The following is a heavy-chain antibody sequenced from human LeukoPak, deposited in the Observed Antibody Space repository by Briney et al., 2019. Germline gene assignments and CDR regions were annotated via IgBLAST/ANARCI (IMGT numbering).Heavy chain of an antibody. CDR3: ARGTGWPQFDY. D-gene: IGHD6-19*01. Sequence: SQTLSLTCAISGDSVSRDSIAWNWIRQSPSRGLEWLGRTYYKSAWYNDYAVSVKGRIAINPDTSKNQFYLHLNSVTPEDTAVYYCARGTGWPQFDYWGQGTLVTVSS. CDR2: TYYKSAWYN. V-gene: IGHV6-1*01. CDR1: GDSVSRDSIA. J-gene: IGHJ4*02.